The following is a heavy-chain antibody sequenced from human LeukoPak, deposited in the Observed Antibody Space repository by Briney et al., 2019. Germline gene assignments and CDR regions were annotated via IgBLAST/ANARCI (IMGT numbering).Heavy chain of an antibody. CDR1: GYTFTNYG. CDR2: ISVYNGYT. D-gene: IGHD6-13*01. Sequence: ASVKVSCKASGYTFTNYGISWVRQAPGQGLEWMGWISVYNGYTEYAQKLQGRVTMTTDTTTSTAYMELRSLRSDDTAVYYCAKNGSSYCDNWGQGTLVTVSS. CDR3: AKNGSSYCDN. J-gene: IGHJ4*02. V-gene: IGHV1-18*01.